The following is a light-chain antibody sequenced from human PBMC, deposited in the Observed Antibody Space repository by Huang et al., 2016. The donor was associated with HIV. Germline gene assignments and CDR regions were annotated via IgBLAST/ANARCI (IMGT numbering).Light chain of an antibody. Sequence: EIVMTQSPATLSVSPGERATLSCRASHIVDSNLAGYQQKPGQAPRRLIYDASTRATGVPARFSGSGSETDFTLTISSLQSEDFAVYYCQQYNKWPPLTFGGGTKVEIK. CDR1: HIVDSN. J-gene: IGKJ4*01. CDR3: QQYNKWPPLT. CDR2: DAS. V-gene: IGKV3-15*01.